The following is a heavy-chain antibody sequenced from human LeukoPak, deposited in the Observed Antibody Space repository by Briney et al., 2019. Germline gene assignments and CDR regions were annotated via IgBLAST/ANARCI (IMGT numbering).Heavy chain of an antibody. D-gene: IGHD2-2*01. Sequence: ASVKVSCKASGYTLTGYYMHWVRQAPGQGLEWMGWINPNSGGTNYAQKFQGRVTMTRDTSISTAYMELSRLRSDDTAVYYCAREVDSSTSCYDYWGQGTLVTVSS. CDR1: GYTLTGYY. J-gene: IGHJ4*02. CDR3: AREVDSSTSCYDY. V-gene: IGHV1-2*02. CDR2: INPNSGGT.